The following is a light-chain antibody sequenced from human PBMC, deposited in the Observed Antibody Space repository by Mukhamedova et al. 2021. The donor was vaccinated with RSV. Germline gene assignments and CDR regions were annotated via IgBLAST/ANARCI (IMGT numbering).Light chain of an antibody. J-gene: IGKJ4*01. CDR2: GAS. Sequence: WYQRRVHGKAPKLLIYGASSLQSGVPSRFTGRGSGTDFTLTISNLQPEDFAIYYCQQASTFPLTFGGGTKVEIK. CDR3: QQASTFPLT. V-gene: IGKV1-12*01.